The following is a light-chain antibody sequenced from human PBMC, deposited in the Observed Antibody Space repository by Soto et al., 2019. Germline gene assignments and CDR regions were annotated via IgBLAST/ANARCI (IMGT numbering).Light chain of an antibody. Sequence: DIQMTQSPSTLSASVGDRVTITCLASQGISSWLAWYQQKPGKAPKLLIYDASSLESGLPSRFSGSGSGTEFTLNYSSLQPDDFATYYCQQYNSYKLTVGQGTRLEIK. V-gene: IGKV1-5*01. CDR3: QQYNSYKLT. CDR1: QGISSW. J-gene: IGKJ5*01. CDR2: DAS.